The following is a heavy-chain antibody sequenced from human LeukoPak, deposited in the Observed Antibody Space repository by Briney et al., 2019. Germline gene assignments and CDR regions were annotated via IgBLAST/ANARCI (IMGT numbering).Heavy chain of an antibody. CDR3: ARFGVDYDMDV. CDR1: GGSISSHY. Sequence: SETLSLTCTVSGGSISSHYWTWIRQPPGKGLEWIGQIHYSGRPDYNPSLKSRVTISVDTSKSQLSLKVTSVTGADTAVYYCARFGVDYDMDVWGQGTTVTVSS. V-gene: IGHV4-59*11. D-gene: IGHD3-16*01. J-gene: IGHJ6*02. CDR2: IHYSGRP.